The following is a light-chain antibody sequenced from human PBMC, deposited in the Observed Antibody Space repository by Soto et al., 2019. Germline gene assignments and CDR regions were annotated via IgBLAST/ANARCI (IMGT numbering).Light chain of an antibody. CDR1: RDITDY. CDR2: AAS. CDR3: QTYDSAPWT. V-gene: IGKV1-27*01. J-gene: IGKJ1*01. Sequence: QMTERKSSVSGTGGYICSSSSRASRDITDYLAWYQQTPGQVPKLLISAASTLQSGVPSRFTASGSGTDFTLTVAGLQPEDFSTYYCQTYDSAPWTFGQGTKVDIK.